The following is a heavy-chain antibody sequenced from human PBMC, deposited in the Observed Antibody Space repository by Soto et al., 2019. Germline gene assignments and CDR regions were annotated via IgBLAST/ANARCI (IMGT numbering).Heavy chain of an antibody. D-gene: IGHD3-3*01. CDR1: GYSFTSYW. Sequence: PGESLKLSCKGSGYSFTSYWVAWVRQMPGKGLEWMGIIYPGDSDTRYSPSFQGQVTISADKSISTAYLQWSSLKASDTAMYYCARYPRNLKIFGVVITPGWFEPWGQGTLVTVTS. CDR2: IYPGDSDT. V-gene: IGHV5-51*01. CDR3: ARYPRNLKIFGVVITPGWFEP. J-gene: IGHJ5*02.